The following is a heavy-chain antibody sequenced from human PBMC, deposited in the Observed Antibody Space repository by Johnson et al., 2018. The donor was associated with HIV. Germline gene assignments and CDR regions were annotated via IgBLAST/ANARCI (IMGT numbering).Heavy chain of an antibody. CDR1: GFTFSSYA. V-gene: IGHV3-30-3*01. Sequence: QMLLVESGGGVVQPGRSLRLSCAASGFTFSSYAMHWVRQAPGKGLEWVEVISYDGSNKYYADSVKGRFTISRDTSKNTLYLQRNSLTAEYTAVYYCPGAPPYCKFWSGTSGAFDIWGQGTMVTVAA. CDR3: PGAPPYCKFWSGTSGAFDI. D-gene: IGHD3-3*01. J-gene: IGHJ3*02. CDR2: ISYDGSNK.